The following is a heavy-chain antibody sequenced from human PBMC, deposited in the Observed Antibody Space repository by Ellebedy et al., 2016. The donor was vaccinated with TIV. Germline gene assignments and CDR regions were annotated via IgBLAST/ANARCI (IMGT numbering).Heavy chain of an antibody. D-gene: IGHD2-8*01. V-gene: IGHV3-7*03. CDR3: ARSRGVSY. CDR1: GFPFSNYW. CDR2: IKQDGSEK. Sequence: GESLKISCAASGFPFSNYWMPWVLQAPGKGLDCVANIKQDGSEKYYVDSVKGRFTISRDNAKNSLYLQMNSLRAEDTAVYFCARSRGVSYWGQGTLVTVSS. J-gene: IGHJ4*02.